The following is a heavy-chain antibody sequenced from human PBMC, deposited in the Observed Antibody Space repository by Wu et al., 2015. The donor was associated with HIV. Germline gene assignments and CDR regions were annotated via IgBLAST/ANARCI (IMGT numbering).Heavy chain of an antibody. V-gene: IGHV1-8*02. CDR2: INPSTSHT. Sequence: QVQLVQSGAEVKKPRSSVKVSCKASGGTFNNFAISWVRQAPGQGLEWMGWINPSTSHTTYAQNFQGRVTMTRNISINTAYMELNSLRSEDTAVYYCARRGTWGDRFNVIRGGLDVWGQGTTVTVSS. CDR3: ARRGTWGDRFNVIRGGLDV. CDR1: GGTFNNFA. J-gene: IGHJ6*02. D-gene: IGHD1-1*01.